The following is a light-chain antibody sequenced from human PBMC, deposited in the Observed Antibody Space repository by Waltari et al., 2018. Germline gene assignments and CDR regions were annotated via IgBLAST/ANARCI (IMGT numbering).Light chain of an antibody. CDR1: QSISSW. J-gene: IGKJ1*01. CDR2: KGS. V-gene: IGKV1-5*03. CDR3: QQYNGYWT. Sequence: DIQMTQSPSTLSASVGDRVTITCRASQSISSWLAWYQQKPGTAPKLLIYKGSTLESGVPSRFSGSGSGTEFTLTINSLQPDDFATYYCQQYNGYWTFDQGTKVEIK.